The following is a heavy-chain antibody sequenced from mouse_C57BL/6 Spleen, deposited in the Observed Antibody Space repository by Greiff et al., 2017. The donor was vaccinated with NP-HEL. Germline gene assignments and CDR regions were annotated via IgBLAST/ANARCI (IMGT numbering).Heavy chain of an antibody. Sequence: EVQRVESGPGLVKPSQSLSLTCSVTGYSITSGYYWNWIRQFPGNKLEWMGYISYDGSNNYNPSLKNRISITRDTSKNQFFLKLNSVTTEDTATYYCAREVYYDYPYYWGQGTTLTVSS. V-gene: IGHV3-6*01. CDR2: ISYDGSN. CDR3: AREVYYDYPYY. CDR1: GYSITSGYY. J-gene: IGHJ2*01. D-gene: IGHD2-4*01.